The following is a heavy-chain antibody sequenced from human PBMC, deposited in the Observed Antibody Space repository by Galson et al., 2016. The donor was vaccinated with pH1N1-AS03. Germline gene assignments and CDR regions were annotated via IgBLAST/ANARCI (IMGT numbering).Heavy chain of an antibody. D-gene: IGHD3-10*01. CDR3: ARSGSGSFYEGDF. Sequence: SVKVSCKASGYTFTNYGISWVRQAPGQGLEYMGWIGTYTIYAQKLQGRVTMTTDTSTSTAYMELRSLRSDDTAVYYCARSGSGSFYEGDFWGQGTLVCVSS. J-gene: IGHJ4*02. CDR1: GYTFTNYG. CDR2: IGTYT. V-gene: IGHV1-18*01.